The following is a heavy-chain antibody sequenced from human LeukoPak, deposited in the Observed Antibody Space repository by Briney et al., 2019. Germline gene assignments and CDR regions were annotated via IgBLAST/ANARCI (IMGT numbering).Heavy chain of an antibody. CDR3: AKDLHYGSADY. D-gene: IGHD3-10*01. J-gene: IGHJ4*02. CDR2: INPDGSTT. CDR1: GFTFSSYE. Sequence: PGGSLRLSCAASGFTFSSYEMNWVRQAPGKGVVWVSFINPDGSTTNYADSVKGRFTISRDNAKNALYLQMNSLRAEDTAVYYCAKDLHYGSADYWGQGTLVTVSS. V-gene: IGHV3-74*01.